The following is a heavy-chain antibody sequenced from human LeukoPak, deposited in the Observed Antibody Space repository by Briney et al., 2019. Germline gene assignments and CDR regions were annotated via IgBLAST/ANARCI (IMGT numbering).Heavy chain of an antibody. V-gene: IGHV3-15*01. CDR1: GFTFSNAW. D-gene: IGHD6-19*01. CDR2: IKSKTDGGTT. CDR3: TTHIAVAGNPDY. J-gene: IGHJ4*02. Sequence: PGGSLRLSCAASGFTFSNAWMSWVRQAPGKGLEWVGRIKSKTDGGTTDYAAPVKGRFTISRYDSKNTLYLQMNSLKTEDTAVYYCTTHIAVAGNPDYWGQGTLVTVSS.